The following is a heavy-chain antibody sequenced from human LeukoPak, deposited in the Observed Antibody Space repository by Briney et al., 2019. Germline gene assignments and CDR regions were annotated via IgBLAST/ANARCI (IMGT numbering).Heavy chain of an antibody. V-gene: IGHV1-2*02. CDR1: GYTFTDHY. D-gene: IGHD2-2*01. CDR3: ARANFLYCSSSTCLFDY. J-gene: IGHJ4*02. Sequence: ASVKVSCKASGYTFTDHYMHWVRQAPGQGFEWMGWINPNDGDTNYAQKFQGRVTMTRDTSISTAHMEVSRLRSDDTAVYYCARANFLYCSSSTCLFDYWGQGTLVTVSS. CDR2: INPNDGDT.